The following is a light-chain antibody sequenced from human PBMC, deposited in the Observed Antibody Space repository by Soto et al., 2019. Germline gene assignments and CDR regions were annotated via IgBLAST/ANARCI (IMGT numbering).Light chain of an antibody. Sequence: QSALTQPASVSGSPGQSITISCTGTSSDVGSYNLVSWYQQHPGKAPKLMIYEGSKRPSGVSNRFSGSKSGNTASPTISGLQAEDEADYYCCSYAGSILYVFGTGTKVTVL. CDR2: EGS. V-gene: IGLV2-23*01. CDR3: CSYAGSILYV. CDR1: SSDVGSYNL. J-gene: IGLJ1*01.